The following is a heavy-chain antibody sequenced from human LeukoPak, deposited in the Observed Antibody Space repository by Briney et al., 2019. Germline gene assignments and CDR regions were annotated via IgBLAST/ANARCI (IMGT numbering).Heavy chain of an antibody. CDR3: VRDMTTVTTCYLQY. V-gene: IGHV3-21*01. CDR1: GFTFSSYS. Sequence: AGGSLRLSCAASGFTFSSYSMNWVRQAPGKGLEWVSSISSTSRHKYYADSVKGRFTISRDNAKNSLFLQMNSLRAEDTAVYYCVRDMTTVTTCYLQYWGQGTLVTVSS. CDR2: ISSTSRHK. J-gene: IGHJ1*01. D-gene: IGHD4-17*01.